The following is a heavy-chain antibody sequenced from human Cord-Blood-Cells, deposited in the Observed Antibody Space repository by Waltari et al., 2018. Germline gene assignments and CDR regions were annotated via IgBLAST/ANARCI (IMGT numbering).Heavy chain of an antibody. D-gene: IGHD2-2*01. V-gene: IGHV4-34*01. CDR2: INHSGST. J-gene: IGHJ4*02. CDR1: GGSFSGYY. CDR3: ARGGNVVVPAAIEEIDY. Sequence: QVQLQQWGAGLLKPSETLSLTCAVYGGSFSGYYRSWIRQPPGKGLEWIGEINHSGSTNYNPSLKSRVTISVDTSKNQFSLKLSSVTAADTAVYYCARGGNVVVPAAIEEIDYWGQGTLVTVSS.